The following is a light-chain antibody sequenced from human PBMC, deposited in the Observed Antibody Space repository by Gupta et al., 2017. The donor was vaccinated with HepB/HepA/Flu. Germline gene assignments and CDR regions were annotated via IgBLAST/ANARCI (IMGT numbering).Light chain of an antibody. Sequence: EIQMTQSPSSLSASVGDRVTITCRASQSIRNYLNWYQQKPGKVPNLLIYAASSLQSGVPSRFSGSGSGTDFTLTISSLQPEDFATYYCQQSYSTPVTFGHGTKVEIK. CDR3: QQSYSTPVT. CDR1: QSIRNY. V-gene: IGKV1-39*01. J-gene: IGKJ3*01. CDR2: AAS.